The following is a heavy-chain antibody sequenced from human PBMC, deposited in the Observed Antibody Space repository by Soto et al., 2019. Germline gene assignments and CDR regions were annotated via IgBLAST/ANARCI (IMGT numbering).Heavy chain of an antibody. CDR1: GFTFSSYG. J-gene: IGHJ4*02. Sequence: PGGSLRLSCAASGFTFSSYGMHWVRQAPGKGLEWVAVISYDGSNKYYADSVKGRFTISRDNSKNTLYLQMNSLRAEDTAVYYCANSLEGGATASIDYWGQGTLVTVSS. V-gene: IGHV3-30*18. D-gene: IGHD1-26*01. CDR3: ANSLEGGATASIDY. CDR2: ISYDGSNK.